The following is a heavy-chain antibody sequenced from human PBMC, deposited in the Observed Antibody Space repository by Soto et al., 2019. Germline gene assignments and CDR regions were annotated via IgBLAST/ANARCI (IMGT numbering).Heavy chain of an antibody. J-gene: IGHJ5*02. CDR1: GFPFSAYN. CDR2: ITSKSGQT. D-gene: IGHD3-16*02. CDR3: ARDLLAGQELVIPWFEP. Sequence: EVQLVESGGSLVKPGGSLRLSCVASGFPFSAYNMNWVRQAPGKGLEWISSITSKSGQTYYAESVKGRFTISRDNAKNSLYLEMNSLGAGDTAVYYCARDLLAGQELVIPWFEPWCRGTLVTVSS. V-gene: IGHV3-21*06.